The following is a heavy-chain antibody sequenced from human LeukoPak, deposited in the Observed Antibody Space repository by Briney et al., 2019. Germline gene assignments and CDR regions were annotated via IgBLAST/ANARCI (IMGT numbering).Heavy chain of an antibody. V-gene: IGHV3-9*01. CDR1: GFTFDDYA. D-gene: IGHD2-2*01. Sequence: GGSLRLSCAASGFTFDDYAMHWVRQAPGKGLEWVSGISWNSGSIGYADSVKGRFTISRDNAKNSLYLQMNSLRAEDTALYYCARGIEVVPAVGAHYGMDVWGQGTTVTVSS. CDR2: ISWNSGSI. J-gene: IGHJ6*02. CDR3: ARGIEVVPAVGAHYGMDV.